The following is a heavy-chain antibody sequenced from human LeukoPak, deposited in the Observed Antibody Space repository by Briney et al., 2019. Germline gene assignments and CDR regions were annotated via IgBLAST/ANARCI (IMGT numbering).Heavy chain of an antibody. D-gene: IGHD1-1*01. CDR3: ARGVGYLCFPMDV. Sequence: SETLSLTCTVSGGSISSYYWSWIRPPPGKGLEWIAYIYYSGSTNYNPSLKSRVTISVDTSKKQFSLKLSSVTAADTAVYYCARGVGYLCFPMDVWVQGTRAAVS. CDR2: IYYSGST. CDR1: GGSISSYY. J-gene: IGHJ6*02. V-gene: IGHV4-59*01.